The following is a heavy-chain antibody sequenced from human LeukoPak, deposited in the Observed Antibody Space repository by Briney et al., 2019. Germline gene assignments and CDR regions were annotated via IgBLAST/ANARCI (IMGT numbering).Heavy chain of an antibody. V-gene: IGHV3-20*04. CDR1: GFTFDEYG. CDR3: AKDRGIISDY. J-gene: IGHJ4*02. CDR2: INWSGSST. Sequence: GGSLRLSCAASGFTFDEYGMSWVRQAPGKGLEWVSGINWSGSSTTYADSVKGRFTISRDNSKNTLYLQMNSLRAEDTAVYYCAKDRGIISDYWGQGTLVTVSS. D-gene: IGHD3-10*01.